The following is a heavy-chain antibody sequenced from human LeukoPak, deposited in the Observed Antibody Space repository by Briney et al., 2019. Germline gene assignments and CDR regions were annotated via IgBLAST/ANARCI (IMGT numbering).Heavy chain of an antibody. V-gene: IGHV4-34*01. Sequence: KPSETLSLTCAVYGGSFSGYYWSWIRQPPGKGLEWIGEINHSGSTNYNPSLKSRVTMSVDTSKNQFSLKLSSVTAADTAVYYCARETNYDFWSGYRNWFDPWGQGTLVTVSS. CDR2: INHSGST. CDR1: GGSFSGYY. J-gene: IGHJ5*02. D-gene: IGHD3-3*01. CDR3: ARETNYDFWSGYRNWFDP.